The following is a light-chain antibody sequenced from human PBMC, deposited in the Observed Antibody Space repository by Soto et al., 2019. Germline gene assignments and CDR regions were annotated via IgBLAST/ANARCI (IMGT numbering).Light chain of an antibody. CDR2: AAS. J-gene: IGKJ3*01. V-gene: IGKV1-27*01. CDR1: QDITNF. Sequence: DIRMTQSPSSLSASVGDRVTFTCRASQDITNFLVWYQQKPGKVPNLLIFAASTLQPGVPSRFSGSGSGTDFTLTISSLQHEDVETYYCQKYESSQFTLGPGTKVDIK. CDR3: QKYESSQFT.